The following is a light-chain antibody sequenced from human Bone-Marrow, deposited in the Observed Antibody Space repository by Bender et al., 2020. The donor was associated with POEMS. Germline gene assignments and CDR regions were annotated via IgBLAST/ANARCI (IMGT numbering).Light chain of an antibody. J-gene: IGLJ3*02. CDR3: SSYAGRSWV. CDR2: TNK. V-gene: IGLV1-40*01. CDR1: SSNIGAGYA. Sequence: QSVLTQPPSVSGAPGQRVTISCTGSSSNIGAGYAVNWYQLIPGTAPKLLIYTNKYRPSGVPDRFSGSKSGNTASLTVSGLQADDEADYFCSSYAGRSWVFGGGTKLTLL.